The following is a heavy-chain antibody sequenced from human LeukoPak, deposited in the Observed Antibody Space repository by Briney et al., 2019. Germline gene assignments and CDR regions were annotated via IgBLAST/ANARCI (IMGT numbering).Heavy chain of an antibody. CDR2: VSHDGSTK. CDR3: ARVGSIAAAGTPDY. V-gene: IGHV3-30-3*01. D-gene: IGHD6-13*01. Sequence: GGSLRLSCSASGFSFSIYAMHWVRQAPGKGPEWVAVVSHDGSTKYYADSVKGRFTISRDNAENSLYLQVNSLRAEDTAVYYCARVGSIAAAGTPDYWGQGTLVTVSS. CDR1: GFSFSIYA. J-gene: IGHJ4*02.